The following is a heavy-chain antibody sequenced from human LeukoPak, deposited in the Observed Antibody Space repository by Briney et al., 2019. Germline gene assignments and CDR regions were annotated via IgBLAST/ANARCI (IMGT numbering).Heavy chain of an antibody. CDR1: GFTFSTYW. CDR3: ARASTSWNSDY. J-gene: IGHJ4*02. CDR2: ISSNSAYI. D-gene: IGHD6-13*01. V-gene: IGHV3-21*01. Sequence: GGSLRLPCAASGFTFSTYWMNWVRQAPGKGLEWVSSISSNSAYIYYADSVKGRFAISRDNAKNSLYLQMNSLRAEDTAVYYCARASTSWNSDYWGQGTLVTVSS.